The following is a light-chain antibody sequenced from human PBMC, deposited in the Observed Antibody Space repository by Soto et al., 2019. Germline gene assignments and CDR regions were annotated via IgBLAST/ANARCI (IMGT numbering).Light chain of an antibody. V-gene: IGKV3D-7*01. Sequence: EIVMTQSPATLSLSPGERATLSCRASQSVSSSDLSWYQQKPGQAPRLLIYGASTRPTGIPAGFSGSGSGTDYTLTISSLLREDFAVYYCQQDYNLPLTFGGGTMVEIK. CDR1: QSVSSSD. CDR2: GAS. CDR3: QQDYNLPLT. J-gene: IGKJ4*01.